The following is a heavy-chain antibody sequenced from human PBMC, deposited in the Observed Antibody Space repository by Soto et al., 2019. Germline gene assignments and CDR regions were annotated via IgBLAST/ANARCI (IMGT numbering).Heavy chain of an antibody. J-gene: IGHJ5*02. CDR1: GGSISSGDYY. Sequence: QVQLQESGPGLVKPSQTLSLTCTVSGGSISSGDYYWSWIRQPPGKGLEWIGYIYYSGSTYYNPSLKSRATISVDTAKNQSSRKLSSVTAADTAVYYCASGSPSDYSNYGWFDPWGQGTLVTVSS. CDR3: ASGSPSDYSNYGWFDP. D-gene: IGHD4-4*01. CDR2: IYYSGST. V-gene: IGHV4-30-4*01.